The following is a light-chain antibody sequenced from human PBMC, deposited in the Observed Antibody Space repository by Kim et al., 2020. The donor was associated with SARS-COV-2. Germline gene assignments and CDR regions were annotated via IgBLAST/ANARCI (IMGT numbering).Light chain of an antibody. CDR3: QAWDSSSDHPV. J-gene: IGLJ3*02. CDR2: YDS. CDR1: NIGSKS. Sequence: SYELTQPPSVSVAPGKTATITCGGNNIGSKSVHWYQQKPGQAPVLVIYYDSDRPSGIPERISGSNSGNTATLTISRVEAGDEADYYCQAWDSSSDHPVFG. V-gene: IGLV3-21*04.